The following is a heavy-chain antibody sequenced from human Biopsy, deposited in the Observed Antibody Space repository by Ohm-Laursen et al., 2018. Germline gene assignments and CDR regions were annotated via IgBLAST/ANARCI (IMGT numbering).Heavy chain of an antibody. J-gene: IGHJ2*01. CDR3: ARGRRHCSGTCSRWYFDL. CDR2: INPKSGDT. V-gene: IGHV1-2*02. D-gene: IGHD2-2*01. CDR1: GYIFTAFP. Sequence: GASVKVSCKPSGYIFTAFPVHWLRQAPGQGLEWMGWINPKSGDTDYPQNFQGSVSMTRDTSISTAYMDLSRLRSDDTAVYYCARGRRHCSGTCSRWYFDLWGRGTLVTVSS.